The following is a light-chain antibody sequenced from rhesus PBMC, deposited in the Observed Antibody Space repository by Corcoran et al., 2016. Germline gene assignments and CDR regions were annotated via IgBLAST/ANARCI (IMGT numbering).Light chain of an antibody. CDR1: QSLLHTNGNTY. Sequence: DIVMTQTPLSLPITPGEPASISCRSSQSLLHTNGNTYLHWYLQRQGQSPQLLIYGGSNRASGVSARFSGGGSGTDVTLKISKVEADDVGIYYCVQAIAFPWTFGQGTKVDIK. CDR3: VQAIAFPWT. J-gene: IGKJ1*01. V-gene: IGKV2-72*01. CDR2: GGS.